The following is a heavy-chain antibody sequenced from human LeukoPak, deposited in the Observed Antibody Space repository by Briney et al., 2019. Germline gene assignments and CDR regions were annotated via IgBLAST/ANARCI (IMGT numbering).Heavy chain of an antibody. J-gene: IGHJ3*02. V-gene: IGHV4-59*08. CDR3: ARHLLANNWYEPEAFQI. CDR2: IYHSGST. CDR1: GDSINPYY. D-gene: IGHD1-1*01. Sequence: SETLSLTCTVSGDSINPYYWSWIRQPPGKGLEWIAYIYHSGSTTYSPSLKSRVNISVDMSKNQVSLRLSSVTAADTAVYFCARHLLANNWYEPEAFQIWGQGTMVTVSS.